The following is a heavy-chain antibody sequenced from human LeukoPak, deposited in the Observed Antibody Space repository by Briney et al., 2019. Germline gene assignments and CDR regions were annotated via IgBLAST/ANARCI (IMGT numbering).Heavy chain of an antibody. CDR1: VGTFSSYA. CDR2: IIPILGIA. V-gene: IGHV1-69*04. CDR3: ARAEYYYDSSGYPITDDY. J-gene: IGHJ4*02. D-gene: IGHD3-22*01. Sequence: SVKVSCKASVGTFSSYAISWVRQAPGQGLEWMGRIIPILGIANYAQKFQGRVTITADKSTSTAYMELSSLRSEDTAVYYCARAEYYYDSSGYPITDDYWGQGTLVTVSS.